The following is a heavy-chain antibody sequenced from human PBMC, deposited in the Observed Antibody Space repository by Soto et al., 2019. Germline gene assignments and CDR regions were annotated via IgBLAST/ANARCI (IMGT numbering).Heavy chain of an antibody. CDR2: INAGNGNT. CDR3: ARDGYYYDSSGPRNWFDP. Sequence: ASVKVSCKASGYTFTSYAMHWVRQAPGQRLEWMGWINAGNGNTKYSQKFQGRVTITRDTSASTAYMELSSLRSEDTAVYYCARDGYYYDSSGPRNWFDPWGQGPLVTVSS. CDR1: GYTFTSYA. D-gene: IGHD3-22*01. J-gene: IGHJ5*02. V-gene: IGHV1-3*01.